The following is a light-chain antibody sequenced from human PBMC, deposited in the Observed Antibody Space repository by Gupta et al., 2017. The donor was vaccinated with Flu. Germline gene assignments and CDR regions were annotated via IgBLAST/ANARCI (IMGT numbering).Light chain of an antibody. CDR1: QGLVYSDGNTY. J-gene: IGKJ1*01. CDR3: MQGAHWPWA. Sequence: DVVMTKLPLSWPVTLGQPASTPCRSSQGLVYSDGNTYLHWFQQRPGQSPRRLIYQVSYRDSGVPDRISGSGSGTDFTLKISRVEAEDVGIYFCMQGAHWPWAFGQGTTVEIK. V-gene: IGKV2-30*01. CDR2: QVS.